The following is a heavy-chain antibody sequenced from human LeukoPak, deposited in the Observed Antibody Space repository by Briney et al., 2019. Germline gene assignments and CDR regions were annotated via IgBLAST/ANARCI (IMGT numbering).Heavy chain of an antibody. CDR3: AKDYDILTGYSRLYDY. J-gene: IGHJ4*02. CDR1: GFTLSSYA. V-gene: IGHV3-20*04. Sequence: PGGSLRLSCAASGFTLSSYAMSWVRQAPGKGLEWVSDINWNGGSTGYTNSVKGRSTISRDNAKNSLYLQMNSLRAEDTAVYYCAKDYDILTGYSRLYDYWGQGTLVTVSS. CDR2: INWNGGST. D-gene: IGHD3-9*01.